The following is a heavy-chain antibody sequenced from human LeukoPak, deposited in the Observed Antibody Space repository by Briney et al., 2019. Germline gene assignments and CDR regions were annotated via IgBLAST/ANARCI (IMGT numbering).Heavy chain of an antibody. CDR2: ISGSGGRT. V-gene: IGHV3-23*01. CDR3: AKDLHETYYDFWSGYSDYYFDY. CDR1: GFTFISYA. J-gene: IGHJ4*02. Sequence: GSLRLSCAASGFTFISYAMTWVRQAPGKGLEWVSAISGSGGRTYYADSVKGRFTISRDNSKNTLYLQMNSLRAEDTAVYYCAKDLHETYYDFWSGYSDYYFDYWGQGTLVTVSS. D-gene: IGHD3-3*01.